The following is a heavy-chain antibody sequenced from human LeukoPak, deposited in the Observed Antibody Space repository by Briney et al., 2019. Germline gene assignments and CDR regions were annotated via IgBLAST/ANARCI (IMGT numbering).Heavy chain of an antibody. CDR1: GFTFSGSA. D-gene: IGHD5-18*01. Sequence: GGSLRLSCAASGFTFSGSAMHWVRQASGKGLEWVGRIRGKANSYATAFAASVKGRFTMSRDDSENTAYLQMNSLKTEDTAVYYCSTSGDTSMVMGYWGQGTLVTVSS. V-gene: IGHV3-73*01. CDR2: IRGKANSYAT. CDR3: STSGDTSMVMGY. J-gene: IGHJ4*02.